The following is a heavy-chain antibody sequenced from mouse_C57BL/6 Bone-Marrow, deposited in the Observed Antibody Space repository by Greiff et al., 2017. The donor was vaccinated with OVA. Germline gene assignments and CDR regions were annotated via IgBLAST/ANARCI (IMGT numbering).Heavy chain of an antibody. CDR3: TRRGYWYFDV. J-gene: IGHJ1*03. Sequence: VKLQESGAELVRPGASVTLSCKASGYTFTDYEMHWVKQTPVHGLEWIGAIDPETGGTAYNQKFKGKAILTADKSSSTAYMELRSLTSEDSAVYYCTRRGYWYFDVWGTGTTVTVSS. V-gene: IGHV1-15*01. CDR1: GYTFTDYE. CDR2: IDPETGGT.